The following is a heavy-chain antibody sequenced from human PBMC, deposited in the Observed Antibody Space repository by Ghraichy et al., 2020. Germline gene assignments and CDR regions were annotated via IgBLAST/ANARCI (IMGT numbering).Heavy chain of an antibody. V-gene: IGHV4-31*03. J-gene: IGHJ4*02. Sequence: LSLTCTVSGGSISSGGSYWSWIRQHPEKGLEWIGYIYYSGSTYYNPSLRSRVTISVDTSKNQFSLKLSSVTAADTAVYYCARWSSAPELYYFDYWGQGTLVTVSS. CDR3: ARWSSAPELYYFDY. CDR1: GGSISSGGSY. CDR2: IYYSGST. D-gene: IGHD3-10*01.